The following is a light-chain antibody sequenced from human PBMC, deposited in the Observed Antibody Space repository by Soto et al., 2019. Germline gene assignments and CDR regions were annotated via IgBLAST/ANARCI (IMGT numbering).Light chain of an antibody. CDR2: AAS. Sequence: AIQMTQSPSSFSSSTLDRVTITCGSSQGISSYLAWYQQKPGKAPKLLIYAASTLQSGVPSRFSGSGSGTDFTHTISCLQSEDFATYYCQQYYSYPLTFGQGTRLEIK. V-gene: IGKV1-8*01. J-gene: IGKJ5*01. CDR3: QQYYSYPLT. CDR1: QGISSY.